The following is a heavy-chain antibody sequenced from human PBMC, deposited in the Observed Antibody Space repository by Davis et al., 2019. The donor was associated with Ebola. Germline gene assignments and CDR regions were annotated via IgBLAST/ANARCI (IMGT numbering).Heavy chain of an antibody. CDR1: GGSISSGGYY. Sequence: MPSETLSLTCTVSGGSISSGGYYWSWIRQHPGKGLEWIGYIYYSGSTYYNPSLKSRVTISVDTSKNQFSLKLSSVTAADTAVYYCAREVVTDTTYFDYWGQGTLVTVSS. V-gene: IGHV4-30-4*08. CDR2: IYYSGST. CDR3: AREVVTDTTYFDY. D-gene: IGHD4-23*01. J-gene: IGHJ4*02.